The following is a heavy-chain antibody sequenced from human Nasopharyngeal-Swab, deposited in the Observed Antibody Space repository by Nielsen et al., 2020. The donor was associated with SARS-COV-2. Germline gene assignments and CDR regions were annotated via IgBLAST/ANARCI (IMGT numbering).Heavy chain of an antibody. D-gene: IGHD5-24*01. V-gene: IGHV3-74*01. CDR2: INSDGGST. CDR1: GFTFSSYW. J-gene: IGHJ3*02. Sequence: GESLKISCAASGFTFSSYWMHWVRQAPGKGLVWVSRINSDGGSTSYADSVKGRFTISRDNAKNTLYLQMNSLRAEDTAVYYCARDHGYNAFDIWGQGTMVTVSS. CDR3: ARDHGYNAFDI.